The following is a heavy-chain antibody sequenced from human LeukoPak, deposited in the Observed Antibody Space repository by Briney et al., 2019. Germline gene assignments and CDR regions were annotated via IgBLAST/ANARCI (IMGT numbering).Heavy chain of an antibody. J-gene: IGHJ4*02. Sequence: PSETLSLTCAVSGYSISSGFYWGWIRRPPGKGLEWIGSISHSGSPYYNPSLKSRVIISVDTSENQFSLKLSSVTAADTAVYYCARHRGSGWYYFDYWGQGTLVTVSS. CDR3: ARHRGSGWYYFDY. CDR2: ISHSGSP. D-gene: IGHD6-19*01. V-gene: IGHV4-38-2*01. CDR1: GYSISSGFY.